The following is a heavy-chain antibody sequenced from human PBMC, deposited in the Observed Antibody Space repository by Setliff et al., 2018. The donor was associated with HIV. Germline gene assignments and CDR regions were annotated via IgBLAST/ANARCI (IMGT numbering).Heavy chain of an antibody. Sequence: SVKVSCKASGNTFSSYGITWVRQAPGQGLEWMGGTTPLLGTTNYAQKFQGRVTITTDESTSTAYMELSSLRSEDTAVYYCATPGDCSSTSCYDYYYYYGMDVWGQGTTVTVSS. CDR2: TTPLLGTT. V-gene: IGHV1-69*05. CDR1: GNTFSSYG. J-gene: IGHJ6*02. D-gene: IGHD2-2*01. CDR3: ATPGDCSSTSCYDYYYYYGMDV.